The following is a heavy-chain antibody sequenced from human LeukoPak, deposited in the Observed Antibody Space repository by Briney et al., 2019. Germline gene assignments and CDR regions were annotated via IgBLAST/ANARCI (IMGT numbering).Heavy chain of an antibody. Sequence: PGGSLRLSCAASGFTFISYVMHWVRQAPGKGLEWVAFIRYDGSKKYYADSVKGRFTISRDNSKNTLYLQMNNLRAEDTAVYYCAKDPRDPSYGWSWRYFDYWGQGTLVTVSS. CDR3: AKDPRDPSYGWSWRYFDY. CDR2: IRYDGSKK. CDR1: GFTFISYV. V-gene: IGHV3-30*02. D-gene: IGHD5-18*01. J-gene: IGHJ4*02.